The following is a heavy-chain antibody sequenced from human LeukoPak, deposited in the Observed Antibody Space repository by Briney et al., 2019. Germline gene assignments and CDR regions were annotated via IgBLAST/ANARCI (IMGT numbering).Heavy chain of an antibody. J-gene: IGHJ4*02. D-gene: IGHD6-6*01. V-gene: IGHV3-30*02. CDR1: GFTFSSYG. Sequence: GGSLRLSCAASGFTFSSYGMHWVRQAPGKGLEWVAFIRYDGSNKYYADSVKARFTISRDNSKNTLYLQMNTLRAEDTAVYYCANAGSFKSIATYWGQGTLVTVSS. CDR3: ANAGSFKSIATY. CDR2: IRYDGSNK.